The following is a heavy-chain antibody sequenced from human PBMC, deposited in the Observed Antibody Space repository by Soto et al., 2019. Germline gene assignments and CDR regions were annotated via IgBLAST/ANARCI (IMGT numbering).Heavy chain of an antibody. CDR3: AREYDDAHEPDFDY. D-gene: IGHD1-1*01. V-gene: IGHV6-1*01. CDR2: TYYKSKWYS. Sequence: SQTLSLTCAISGDSVSTNSASWNWIRQSSSRGLEWLGRTYYKSKWYSDYAVSVKSRLTINPDTSQNQFSLQLNSVTPEDTAVYYCAREYDDAHEPDFDYWGRGTLVTVSS. J-gene: IGHJ4*02. CDR1: GDSVSTNSAS.